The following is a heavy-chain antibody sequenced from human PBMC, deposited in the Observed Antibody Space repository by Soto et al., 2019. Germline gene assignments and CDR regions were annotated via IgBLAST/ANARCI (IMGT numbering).Heavy chain of an antibody. J-gene: IGHJ6*02. Sequence: QVQLQESGPGLVKPSGTLSLTCAVSGGSISSSNWWSWVRQPPGKGLEWIGEIYHSGSTNYNPSRTIRVTISVDKSKTQFSLKLSSVTAADTAVYFCARVSGSYYYGMDVWGQGTTVTVSS. D-gene: IGHD1-26*01. CDR3: ARVSGSYYYGMDV. CDR1: GGSISSSNW. CDR2: IYHSGST. V-gene: IGHV4-4*02.